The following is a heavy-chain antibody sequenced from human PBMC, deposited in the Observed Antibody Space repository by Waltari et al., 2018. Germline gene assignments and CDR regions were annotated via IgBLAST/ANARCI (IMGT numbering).Heavy chain of an antibody. CDR1: GGSISSSSYY. Sequence: QLQLQESGPGLVKPSETLSLTCTVSGGSISSSSYYWGWIRQPPGKGLEWIGSIYYTGSTYFNPSLKSRVTMSVETSKNQFSLRLSSVTAADTAVYFCARHYGNTNDWYFDLWGRGTLVTVSS. J-gene: IGHJ2*01. CDR3: ARHYGNTNDWYFDL. CDR2: IYYTGST. D-gene: IGHD3-16*01. V-gene: IGHV4-39*07.